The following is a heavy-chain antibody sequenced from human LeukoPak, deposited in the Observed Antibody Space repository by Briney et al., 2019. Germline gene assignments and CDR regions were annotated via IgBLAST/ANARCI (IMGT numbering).Heavy chain of an antibody. V-gene: IGHV3-23*01. Sequence: PGGTLRLSCAASGFTFSSYGMSWVRQAPGKGLEWVSAISGSGGRTYYADSVKGRVTISRDNSKNTLYLQMNSLRAEDTAVYYCAGGIAAADMWGQGTLVTVSS. CDR2: ISGSGGRT. D-gene: IGHD6-13*01. J-gene: IGHJ4*02. CDR3: AGGIAAADM. CDR1: GFTFSSYG.